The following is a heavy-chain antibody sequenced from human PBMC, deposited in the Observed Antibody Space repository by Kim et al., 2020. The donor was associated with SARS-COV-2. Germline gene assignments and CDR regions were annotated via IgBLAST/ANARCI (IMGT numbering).Heavy chain of an antibody. Sequence: YYADAVKGRFTISRDNAKNSLYLQMNSLRAEDTAVYYCATGPGSGGAFDIWGQGTMVTVSS. J-gene: IGHJ3*02. CDR3: ATGPGSGGAFDI. V-gene: IGHV3-21*01. D-gene: IGHD2-15*01.